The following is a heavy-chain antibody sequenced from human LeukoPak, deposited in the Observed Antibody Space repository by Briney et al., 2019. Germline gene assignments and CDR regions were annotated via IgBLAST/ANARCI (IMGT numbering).Heavy chain of an antibody. D-gene: IGHD2-15*01. CDR1: GFTFSSYS. CDR3: AKAPVTSCRGAFCYPFDY. J-gene: IGHJ4*02. Sequence: GGSLRLSCAASGFTFSSYSMNWVRQAPGKGLEWVSSISSSSSSRYYGDSVKGRLTISRDNAKNSLYLQMNSLRAEDAAVYYCAKAPVTSCRGAFCYPFDYWGQGTLVTVSS. CDR2: ISSSSSSR. V-gene: IGHV3-21*04.